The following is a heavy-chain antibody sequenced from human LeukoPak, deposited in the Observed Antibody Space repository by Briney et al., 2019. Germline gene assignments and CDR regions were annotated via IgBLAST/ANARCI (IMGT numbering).Heavy chain of an antibody. J-gene: IGHJ4*02. CDR1: GLTFRTYA. V-gene: IGHV3-30*02. CDR2: IRYDGSNK. CDR3: AKANTWELLGGGAFDY. D-gene: IGHD1-26*01. Sequence: GGSLRLSCAASGLTFRTYAMSWVRQAPGKGLEWVAFIRYDGSNKYYADSVKGRFTISRDNSKNTLYLQMNSLRAEDTAVYYCAKANTWELLGGGAFDYWGQGTLVTVSS.